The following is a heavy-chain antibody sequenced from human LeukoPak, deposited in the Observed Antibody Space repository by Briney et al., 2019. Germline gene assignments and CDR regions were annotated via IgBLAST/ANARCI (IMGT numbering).Heavy chain of an antibody. V-gene: IGHV3-30*02. CDR2: IRYDGSNK. CDR1: GFTFSSYG. D-gene: IGHD6-19*01. CDR3: AKGSQAGGSGWYFDY. Sequence: GGSLRLSCAASGFTFSSYGMHWVRQAPGKGLEWVAFIRYDGSNKYYADSVKGRFTISRDNSKNTLYLQMNSLRAEDTAVYYCAKGSQAGGSGWYFDYWGQGTLVTVSS. J-gene: IGHJ4*02.